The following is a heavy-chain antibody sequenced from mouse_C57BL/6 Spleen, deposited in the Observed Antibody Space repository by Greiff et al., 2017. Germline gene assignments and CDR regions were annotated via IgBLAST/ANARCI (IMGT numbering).Heavy chain of an antibody. V-gene: IGHV1-9*01. D-gene: IGHD1-1*01. J-gene: IGHJ1*03. Sequence: QVQLQQSGAELMKPGASVKLSCTATGYTFTGYWIEWVKQRPGHGFEWIGGIFPGSSSTTSNEKFKGKATFTADTSANTAYMQLSSLTTKDYAIYYCAYTVVPDRYFDVWGTGTTVTVSS. CDR3: AYTVVPDRYFDV. CDR2: IFPGSSST. CDR1: GYTFTGYW.